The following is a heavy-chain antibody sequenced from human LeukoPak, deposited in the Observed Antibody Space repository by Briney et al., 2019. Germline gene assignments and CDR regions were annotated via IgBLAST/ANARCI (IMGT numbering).Heavy chain of an antibody. CDR2: IWYDGSNK. CDR1: GFTFSSYG. Sequence: PGGSLRLSCAASGFTFSSYGMHWVRQAPGKGLEWVAVIWYDGSNKYYADSVKGRFTISRDNSKNTLYLQMNSLRAEDTAVYYCARDVGNYPYYYYYGMDVWGQGTTVTVSS. V-gene: IGHV3-33*01. CDR3: ARDVGNYPYYYYYGMDV. J-gene: IGHJ6*02. D-gene: IGHD1-7*01.